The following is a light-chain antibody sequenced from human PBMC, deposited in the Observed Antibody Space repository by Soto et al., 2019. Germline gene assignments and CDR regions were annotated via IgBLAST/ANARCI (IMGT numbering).Light chain of an antibody. CDR3: QQYNSYWT. V-gene: IGKV1-5*01. J-gene: IGKJ1*01. Sequence: DIQMTQSPSTLSASVGDRVSITCRASPSINSWLAWYQQKPGKAPNLLIYDASNLESGVPSRFSGSGSGTEFTLTISSLQPDDFATYYCQQYNSYWTFGQGTKVEIK. CDR1: PSINSW. CDR2: DAS.